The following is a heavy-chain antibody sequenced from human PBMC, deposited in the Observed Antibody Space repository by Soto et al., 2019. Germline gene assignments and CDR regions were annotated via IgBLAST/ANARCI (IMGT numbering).Heavy chain of an antibody. D-gene: IGHD6-19*01. V-gene: IGHV3-23*01. CDR2: ISGSGGST. CDR3: AKDGSGGEIAVATNAFDI. J-gene: IGHJ3*02. Sequence: PGGSLRLSCAASGFTFSSYAMSWVRQAPGKGLEWVSAISGSGGSTYYADSVKGRFTISRDNSKNTLHLQMNSLRAEDTAVYYCAKDGSGGEIAVATNAFDIWGQGTMVTVS. CDR1: GFTFSSYA.